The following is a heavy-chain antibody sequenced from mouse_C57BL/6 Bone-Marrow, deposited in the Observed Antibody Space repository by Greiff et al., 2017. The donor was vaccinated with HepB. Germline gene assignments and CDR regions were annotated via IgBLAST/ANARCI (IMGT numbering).Heavy chain of an antibody. CDR2: ISNLAYSI. Sequence: EVHLVESGGGLVQPGGSLKLSCAASGFTFSDYGMAWVRQAPRKGPEWVAFISNLAYSIYYADTVTGRFTISRENAKNTLYLEMSSLRSEDTAMYYCARQGYYYGSSPYYAMDYWGQGTSVTVSS. J-gene: IGHJ4*01. D-gene: IGHD1-1*01. CDR1: GFTFSDYG. CDR3: ARQGYYYGSSPYYAMDY. V-gene: IGHV5-15*01.